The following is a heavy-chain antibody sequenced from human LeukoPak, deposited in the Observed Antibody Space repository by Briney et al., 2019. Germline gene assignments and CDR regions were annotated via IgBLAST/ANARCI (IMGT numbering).Heavy chain of an antibody. Sequence: GGSLRLSCAASGFTFSSYSMNWVRQAPGKGLEWVSYISSSSSTIYYADSVKGRFTISRDNAKNSLYLQMNSLRAEDTAVYYCAKDSSDYQLHLTPDAMVFDYWGHGTLVTVSS. D-gene: IGHD2-2*01. CDR1: GFTFSSYS. CDR2: ISSSSSTI. CDR3: AKDSSDYQLHLTPDAMVFDY. V-gene: IGHV3-48*01. J-gene: IGHJ4*01.